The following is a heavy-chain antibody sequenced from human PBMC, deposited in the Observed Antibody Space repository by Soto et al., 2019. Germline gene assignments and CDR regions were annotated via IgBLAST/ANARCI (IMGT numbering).Heavy chain of an antibody. J-gene: IGHJ3*01. V-gene: IGHV3-74*02. Sequence: EVQLLESGGGLVQPGGSLRLSCAASGFTFSSYAMSWVRQSPGKGLVWVSRISGDGSSTTYADSVRGRFTISRDNAKNTVYLQMDSLRAEDTAVYYCARSLPGTYGAFDLWGQGTMVTVSS. CDR1: GFTFSSYA. CDR3: ARSLPGTYGAFDL. D-gene: IGHD1-7*01. CDR2: ISGDGSST.